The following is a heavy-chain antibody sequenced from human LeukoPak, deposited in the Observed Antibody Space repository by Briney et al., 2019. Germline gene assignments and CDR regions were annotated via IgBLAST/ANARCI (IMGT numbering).Heavy chain of an antibody. V-gene: IGHV3-23*01. CDR1: GFTFSSYA. Sequence: GGSLRLSCAASGFTFSSYAMSWVRQAPGKGLEWVSAISGSGGSTYYADSVKGRFTISRDNSKNTLYLQMNSLRAEDTAVYYCAKVSGIAVAGEDFDYWGQGTLVTVSS. J-gene: IGHJ4*02. D-gene: IGHD6-19*01. CDR2: ISGSGGST. CDR3: AKVSGIAVAGEDFDY.